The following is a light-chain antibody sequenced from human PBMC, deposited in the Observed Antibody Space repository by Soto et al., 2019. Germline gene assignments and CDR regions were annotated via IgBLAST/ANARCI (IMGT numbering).Light chain of an antibody. CDR3: SSYAGSKWG. V-gene: IGLV2-8*01. CDR2: EVS. J-gene: IGLJ1*01. CDR1: SSDVGGYNY. Sequence: QSALTQPPSASGSPGQSVTISCTGTSSDVGGYNYVSWYQQHPGKAPKLMIYEVSKRPSGVPDRFSGSKSGNTASLTVSGLQAEDEADYYCSSYAGSKWGFGTGTKVTVL.